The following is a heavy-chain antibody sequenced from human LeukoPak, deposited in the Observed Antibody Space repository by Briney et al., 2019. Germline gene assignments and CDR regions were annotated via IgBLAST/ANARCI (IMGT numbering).Heavy chain of an antibody. CDR1: GYTFTGYY. Sequence: ASVKVSCKASGYTFTGYYMHWVRQAPGQGLEWMGWINPNSGGTNYAQKFQGRVTMTRDTSISTAYMELSSLRSEDTAVYYCASLYGSGSYYNPDYYYYYGMDVWGQGATVTVSS. D-gene: IGHD3-10*01. V-gene: IGHV1-2*02. J-gene: IGHJ6*02. CDR2: INPNSGGT. CDR3: ASLYGSGSYYNPDYYYYYGMDV.